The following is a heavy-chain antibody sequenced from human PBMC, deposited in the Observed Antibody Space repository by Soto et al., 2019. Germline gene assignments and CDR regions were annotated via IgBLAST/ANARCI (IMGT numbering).Heavy chain of an antibody. D-gene: IGHD3-3*01. CDR2: ISNNGART. J-gene: IGHJ3*02. V-gene: IGHV3-64*01. Sequence: GGSLRLSCAASGFTFSNYEMHWVRQAPGKGLEYVSGISNNGARTYYANSVKGRFTISRDNSKNTLYLQMSSLRAEDMAVYYCAKDWCSLLFLEWPTAPKGGAFDIWGQGTMVTVSS. CDR3: AKDWCSLLFLEWPTAPKGGAFDI. CDR1: GFTFSNYE.